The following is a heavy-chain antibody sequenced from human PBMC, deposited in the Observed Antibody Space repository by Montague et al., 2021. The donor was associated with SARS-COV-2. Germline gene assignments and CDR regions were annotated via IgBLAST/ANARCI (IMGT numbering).Heavy chain of an antibody. J-gene: IGHJ4*02. Sequence: SETLSLTCTVSGDSITNNYYWGWIRQPPGKGLEWIGTTYHSGTTYYNPSLKRRVTISVDTSNNQFSLKLTSVTAADTAVYYCARRHIVASNRAVDYWGQGTLVTVSS. V-gene: IGHV4-38-2*02. D-gene: IGHD2-21*01. CDR1: GDSITNNYY. CDR2: TYHSGTT. CDR3: ARRHIVASNRAVDY.